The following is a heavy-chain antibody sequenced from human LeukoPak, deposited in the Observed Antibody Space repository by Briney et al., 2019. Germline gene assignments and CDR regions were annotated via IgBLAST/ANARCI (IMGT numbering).Heavy chain of an antibody. D-gene: IGHD3-10*01. Sequence: KPSETLSLTCTVSGGSISSYYWSWIRQPPGKGLEWIGYIYYSGSTNYNPSLKSRVTISVDTSKNQFSLKLSSVTAADTAVYYCARYRDAGGYFDYWGQGTLVTVSS. V-gene: IGHV4-59*12. CDR2: IYYSGST. CDR1: GGSISSYY. CDR3: ARYRDAGGYFDY. J-gene: IGHJ4*02.